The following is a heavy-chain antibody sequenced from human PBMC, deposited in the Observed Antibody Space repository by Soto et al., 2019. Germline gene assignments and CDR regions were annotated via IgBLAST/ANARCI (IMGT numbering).Heavy chain of an antibody. J-gene: IGHJ5*02. CDR2: IVVGSGNT. D-gene: IGHD3-9*01. Sequence: SVKVSCKVSGFTFPSSAVQWVRQARGQRLEWIGKIVVGSGNTNYAQKFQERVTITRDMSTSTAYMELSSLRSEDTAFYYCAAFDPGPMGFDPWGQGTLVTVSS. CDR3: AAFDPGPMGFDP. V-gene: IGHV1-58*01. CDR1: GFTFPSSA.